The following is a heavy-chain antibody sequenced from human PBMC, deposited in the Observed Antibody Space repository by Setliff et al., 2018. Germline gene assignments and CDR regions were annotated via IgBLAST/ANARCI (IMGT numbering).Heavy chain of an antibody. J-gene: IGHJ4*02. CDR2: INPSGGFT. V-gene: IGHV1-46*01. CDR3: ARELLFGGVIFGY. D-gene: IGHD3-3*01. CDR1: GYTFTGYY. Sequence: ASVKVSCKASGYTFTGYYMHWVRQAPGQGLEWMGIINPSGGFTSYAQKFQDRVTMTRDTSTSTVYMELSSLRSEDTAMYYCARELLFGGVIFGYWGQGTLVTVSS.